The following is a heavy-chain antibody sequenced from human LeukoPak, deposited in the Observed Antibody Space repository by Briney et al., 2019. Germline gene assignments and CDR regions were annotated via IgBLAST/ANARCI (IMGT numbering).Heavy chain of an antibody. CDR2: ISSSGGYI. CDR3: ARDVTYCGGDCYPREAFDI. CDR1: GFTFTSYS. Sequence: PGGSLRLSCAASGFTFTSYSMNWVRQAPGKGLEWVSSISSSGGYIYYADSVKGRFTISRDNAKNSLYLQMNSLRAEDTAVYYCARDVTYCGGDCYPREAFDIWGQGTMVTVSS. J-gene: IGHJ3*02. D-gene: IGHD2-21*02. V-gene: IGHV3-21*01.